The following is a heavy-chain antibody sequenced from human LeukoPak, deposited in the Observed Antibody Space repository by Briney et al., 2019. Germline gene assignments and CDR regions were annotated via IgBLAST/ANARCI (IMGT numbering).Heavy chain of an antibody. J-gene: IGHJ5*02. CDR3: AKADRLHGGPYLIGP. Sequence: GASVKVSCKTSGYSFTDYYTHWVRQAPGQGLEWMGWINPNSGGTSSAQKFQGRVTMTRDTSITTVYMEVRWLTSDDTAVYYCAKADRLHGGPYLIGPWGQGTLVTVSS. CDR1: GYSFTDYY. V-gene: IGHV1-2*02. CDR2: INPNSGGT. D-gene: IGHD2-21*01.